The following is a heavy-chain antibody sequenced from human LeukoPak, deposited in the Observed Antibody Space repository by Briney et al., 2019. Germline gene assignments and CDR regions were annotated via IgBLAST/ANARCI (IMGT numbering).Heavy chain of an antibody. CDR2: INHSGST. CDR1: GGSISSSSYY. V-gene: IGHV4-39*07. J-gene: IGHJ3*02. Sequence: PSETLSLTCTVSGGSISSSSYYWSWIRQPPGKGLEWIGEINHSGSTNYNPSLKSRVTISVDTSKNQFSLKLSSVTAADTAVYYCASDANDAFDIWGQGTMVTVSS. CDR3: ASDANDAFDI.